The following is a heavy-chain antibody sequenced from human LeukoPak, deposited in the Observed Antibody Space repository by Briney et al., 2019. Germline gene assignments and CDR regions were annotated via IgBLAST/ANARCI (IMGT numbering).Heavy chain of an antibody. V-gene: IGHV4-59*01. Sequence: PSETLSLTCTVSGDSISSYYWSWIRQSPGKGPEWIGYIYHSGSTNYNPSLKSRVTISIDTSKNRFSLKLSSVTAADTAVYYGARDSGSGSWYDYWGQGTLVTVSS. CDR3: ARDSGSGSWYDY. J-gene: IGHJ4*02. CDR1: GDSISSYY. CDR2: IYHSGST. D-gene: IGHD6-13*01.